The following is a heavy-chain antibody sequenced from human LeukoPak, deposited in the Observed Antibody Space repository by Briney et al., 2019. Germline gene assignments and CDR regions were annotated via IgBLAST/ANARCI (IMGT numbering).Heavy chain of an antibody. D-gene: IGHD1-26*01. CDR3: ARVSSGSYFGYYYYYMDV. V-gene: IGHV3-74*01. J-gene: IGHJ6*03. CDR1: GFPFSSYA. CDR2: INSDGSST. Sequence: GSLRLSCAASGFPFSSYAMTWVRQAPGKGLVWVSRINSDGSSTSYADSVKGRFTISRDNAKNTLYLQMNSLRAEDTAVYYCARVSSGSYFGYYYYYMDVWGKGTTVTVSS.